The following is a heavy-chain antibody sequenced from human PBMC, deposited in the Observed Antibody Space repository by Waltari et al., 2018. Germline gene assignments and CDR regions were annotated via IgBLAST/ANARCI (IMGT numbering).Heavy chain of an antibody. D-gene: IGHD6-13*01. J-gene: IGHJ3*02. V-gene: IGHV1-45*02. Sequence: QMQLVQSGAEVKKTGSSVKVSCKASGYNFTYRYLHWVRRAPGQALEWMGWITPFNGNTNYAQKFQDRVTITRDRSMSTAYMELSSLRSEDTAMYYCASLSSNWRDAFDIWGQGTMVTVSS. CDR1: GYNFTYRY. CDR3: ASLSSNWRDAFDI. CDR2: ITPFNGNT.